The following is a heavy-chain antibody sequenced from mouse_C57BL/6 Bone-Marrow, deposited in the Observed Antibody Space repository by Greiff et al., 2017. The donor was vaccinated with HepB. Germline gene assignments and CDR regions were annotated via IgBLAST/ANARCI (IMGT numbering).Heavy chain of an antibody. J-gene: IGHJ3*01. CDR3: ASLTTGGTWFAY. Sequence: QVQLQQSGPGLVQPSQSLSITCTVSGFSLTSYGVHWVRQSPGKGLEWLGVIWSGGSTDYNAAFISRLSISKDNSKSQVFFKMNSLQADDTAIYYCASLTTGGTWFAYLGQGTLVTVSA. D-gene: IGHD1-1*01. CDR2: IWSGGST. CDR1: GFSLTSYG. V-gene: IGHV2-2*01.